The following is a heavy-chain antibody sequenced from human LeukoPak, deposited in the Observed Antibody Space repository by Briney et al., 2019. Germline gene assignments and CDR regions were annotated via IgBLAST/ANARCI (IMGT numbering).Heavy chain of an antibody. Sequence: GMSLRLSYAASGFTFSAYAMHWVRQAPGKGLEWVAIISYDGNIKYQADSVKGRFTTSRDDSKNTLYLQMNSLRAEDTAVYYCARDRSANSRVYYFDYWGQGTLVTVSS. D-gene: IGHD4/OR15-4a*01. V-gene: IGHV3-30-3*01. CDR3: ARDRSANSRVYYFDY. J-gene: IGHJ4*02. CDR1: GFTFSAYA. CDR2: ISYDGNIK.